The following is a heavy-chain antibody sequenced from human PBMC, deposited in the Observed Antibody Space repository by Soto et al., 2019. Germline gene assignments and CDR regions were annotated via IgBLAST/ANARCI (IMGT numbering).Heavy chain of an antibody. CDR2: IRGRANNYAT. V-gene: IGHV3-73*02. Sequence: EVRLVESGGDLVHPGGSLKLSCVASGFIFSGTTIHWVRQASGEGLEWVGRIRGRANNYATGDGASVKGRFTISRDDTKSTANLQMNSLRTEDTAVYFVTRGPDGNSGDDWGQGTLVTVSS. CDR1: GFIFSGTT. CDR3: TRGPDGNSGDD. J-gene: IGHJ4*02. D-gene: IGHD6-25*01.